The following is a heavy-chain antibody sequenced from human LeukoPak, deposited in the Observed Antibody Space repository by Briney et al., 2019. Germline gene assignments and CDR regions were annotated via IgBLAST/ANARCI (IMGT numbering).Heavy chain of an antibody. V-gene: IGHV3-11*01. Sequence: GGSLRLSCDASGFSISDYYMSWIRQSPGKGLEWISYITSGAGSTKYADSVKGRFTISRDKAKNSVAWQLNSLRAEDTAVYYCTRERRGTYYAFESWGQGTLVTVSS. D-gene: IGHD3-16*01. CDR1: GFSISDYY. CDR3: TRERRGTYYAFES. J-gene: IGHJ4*02. CDR2: ITSGAGST.